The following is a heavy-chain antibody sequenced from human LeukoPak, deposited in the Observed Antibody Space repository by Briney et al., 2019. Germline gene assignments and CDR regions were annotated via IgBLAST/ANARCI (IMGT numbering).Heavy chain of an antibody. Sequence: GGSLRLSCAASGLTFSSYGMHWVRQAPGKGLEWVAVISYDGSNKYYADSVKGRFTISRDNSKSTLFVYLQMNSLRTDDTAVYYCAGGGEAARSLHYWGQGTLVTVSS. CDR3: AGGGEAARSLHY. CDR2: ISYDGSNK. J-gene: IGHJ4*02. V-gene: IGHV3-30*03. D-gene: IGHD6-6*01. CDR1: GLTFSSYG.